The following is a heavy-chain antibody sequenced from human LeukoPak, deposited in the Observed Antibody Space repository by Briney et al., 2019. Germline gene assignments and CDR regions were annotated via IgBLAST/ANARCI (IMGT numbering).Heavy chain of an antibody. V-gene: IGHV4-61*01. D-gene: IGHD3-10*01. CDR1: GGSVSSGSSY. J-gene: IGHJ4*02. CDR2: IYYSGST. CDR3: ARGPPEIMVRGVSNFDY. Sequence: SETLSLTCTVSGGSVSSGSSYWSWIRQPPGKGLEWIGYIYYSGSTNYNPSLKSQVTISVDTSKNQFSLKLSSVTAADTAVYYCARGPPEIMVRGVSNFDYWGQGTLVTVSS.